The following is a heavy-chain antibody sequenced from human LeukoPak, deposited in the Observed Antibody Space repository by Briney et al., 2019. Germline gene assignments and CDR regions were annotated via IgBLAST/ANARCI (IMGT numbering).Heavy chain of an antibody. CDR3: ARGYCTSSSCYNDY. J-gene: IGHJ4*02. CDR1: GFTFSSYA. CDR2: ISYDGSNK. Sequence: GGSLRLSCAASGFTFSSYAMHWVRQAPGKGLEWVAVISYDGSNKYYADSVKGRFTISRDNSKNTLYLQMNSLRAEDTAVYSCARGYCTSSSCYNDYWGQGTLVTVSS. V-gene: IGHV3-30*04. D-gene: IGHD2-2*02.